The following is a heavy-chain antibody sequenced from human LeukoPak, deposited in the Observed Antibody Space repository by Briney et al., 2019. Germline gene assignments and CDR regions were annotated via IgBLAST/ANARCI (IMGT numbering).Heavy chain of an antibody. CDR2: IYTSGST. CDR1: GGSISSYY. V-gene: IGHV4-4*07. D-gene: IGHD6-6*01. CDR3: ARERLAARRGAYYFDY. Sequence: PSETLSLTCTVSGGSISSYYWSWIRPPAGQGLEWIGRIYTSGSTNYNPSLKRRVTISVDKSKNQFSLKLSSVIAADTAVYYCARERLAARRGAYYFDYWGQGTLVTVSS. J-gene: IGHJ4*02.